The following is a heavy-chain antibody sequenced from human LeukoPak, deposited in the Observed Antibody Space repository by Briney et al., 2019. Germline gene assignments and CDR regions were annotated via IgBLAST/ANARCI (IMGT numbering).Heavy chain of an antibody. Sequence: GGSLRLSCAASGFSFSSYAMHWVRQAPGKGLEWVAVISYDETNKYYGDSVKGRFTISRDNSKNTLYLQMNSLRAEDTAVYYCARDWQGSPVYSFHYWGQGTLVTVSS. CDR2: ISYDETNK. D-gene: IGHD2-2*01. CDR1: GFSFSSYA. V-gene: IGHV3-30*04. J-gene: IGHJ4*02. CDR3: ARDWQGSPVYSFHY.